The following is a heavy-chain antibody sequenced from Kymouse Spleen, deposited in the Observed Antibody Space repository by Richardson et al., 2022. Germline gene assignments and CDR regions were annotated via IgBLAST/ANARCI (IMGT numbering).Heavy chain of an antibody. Sequence: EVQLVESGGGLVQPGRSLRLSCAASGFTFDDYAMHWVRQAPGKGLEWVSGISWNSGSIGYADSVKGRFTISRDNAKNSLYLQMNSLRAEDTALYYCAKDRGGSYLYYYYYGMDVWGQGTTVTVSS. J-gene: IGHJ6*02. CDR2: ISWNSGSI. CDR3: AKDRGGSYLYYYYYGMDV. V-gene: IGHV3-9*01. CDR1: GFTFDDYA. D-gene: IGHD1-26*01.